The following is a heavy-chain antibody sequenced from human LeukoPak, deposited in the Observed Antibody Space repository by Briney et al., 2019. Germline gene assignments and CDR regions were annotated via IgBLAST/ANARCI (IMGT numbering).Heavy chain of an antibody. Sequence: QAGGSLRLSCAASGFIFSSYAMHWVRQAPGRGLEWVAVISYDGSNKYYADSVKGRFTISRDNSKNTLYLQMNSLRAEDTAVYYCAKSPSGTDYYYYGMDVWGQGTTVTVSS. D-gene: IGHD1-1*01. CDR2: ISYDGSNK. CDR1: GFIFSSYA. V-gene: IGHV3-30*18. CDR3: AKSPSGTDYYYYGMDV. J-gene: IGHJ6*02.